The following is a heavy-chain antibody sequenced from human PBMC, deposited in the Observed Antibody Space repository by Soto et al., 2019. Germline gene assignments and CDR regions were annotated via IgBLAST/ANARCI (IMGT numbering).Heavy chain of an antibody. D-gene: IGHD5-12*01. CDR2: ISTSSSYT. J-gene: IGHJ6*02. CDR3: ARDSGYDRRMDV. CDR1: GFTLSDYY. Sequence: PGGSLRLSCAASGFTLSDYYMSWIRQAPGKGLECISYISTSSSYTNYADSVKGRFTISRDNAKNSLYLQMNSLRAEDTAVYYCARDSGYDRRMDVWGQGTTVTVSS. V-gene: IGHV3-11*06.